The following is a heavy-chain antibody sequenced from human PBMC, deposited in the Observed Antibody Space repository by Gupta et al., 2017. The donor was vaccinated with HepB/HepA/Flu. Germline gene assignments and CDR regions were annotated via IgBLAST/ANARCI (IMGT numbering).Heavy chain of an antibody. CDR2: ISWNSASI. V-gene: IGHV3-9*01. J-gene: IGHJ4*02. CDR1: GFTFDDYA. D-gene: IGHD6-19*01. Sequence: EVQLVESGGGLVQPGRSLRLSCAASGFTFDDYAMHWVRQAPGKGLGWVSGISWNSASIDYADSVKGRFTISRDNAKNSLYLQINSLRAEDTALYYCAKSYSSAWYGVPDYWGQGTLVTVSS. CDR3: AKSYSSAWYGVPDY.